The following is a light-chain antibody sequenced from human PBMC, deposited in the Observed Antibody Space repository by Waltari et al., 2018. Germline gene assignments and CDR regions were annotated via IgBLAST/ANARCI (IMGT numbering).Light chain of an antibody. V-gene: IGKV1-5*03. CDR2: ESS. Sequence: DIQMTQSPSTLSASVGDRVTMTCRASQRIDRWLACYQQKPGKAPRVIIYESSTLENGVPSRFSGSGFGTEFTLTINNLQPDDFATYYCQQYHSDLLSFGGGTRVEI. CDR1: QRIDRW. J-gene: IGKJ4*01. CDR3: QQYHSDLLS.